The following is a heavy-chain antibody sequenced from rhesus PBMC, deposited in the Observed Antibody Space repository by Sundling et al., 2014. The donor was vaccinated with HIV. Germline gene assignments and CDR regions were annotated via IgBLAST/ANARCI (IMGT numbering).Heavy chain of an antibody. V-gene: IGHV4S2*01. CDR3: ARDRNYEDDYGYYPYYGFDS. D-gene: IGHD3-9*01. Sequence: QVQLQESGPGLVKPSETLPLTCAVSGASISGNYWNWIRQAPGKGLEWIGRIYGSGGSTDYNPSLKSRVTISIDTSKNQFSLKLSSVTAADTAVYYCARDRNYEDDYGYYPYYGFDSWGQGVVVTVSS. CDR1: GASISGNY. CDR2: IYGSGGST. J-gene: IGHJ6*01.